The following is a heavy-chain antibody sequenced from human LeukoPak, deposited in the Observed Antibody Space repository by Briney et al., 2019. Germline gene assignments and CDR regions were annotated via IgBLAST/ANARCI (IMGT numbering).Heavy chain of an antibody. CDR1: GYTFTGYY. J-gene: IGHJ6*02. Sequence: ASVKVSCKASGYTFTGYYMNWVRQAPGQGLEWMGWINPNSGDTNYAQKFQGRVTMTRDTSISTAYMELSRLRSDDTAVYYCASQDPYYDILTGYYEYYYYGMDVWGQGTTVTVSS. CDR3: ASQDPYYDILTGYYEYYYYGMDV. D-gene: IGHD3-9*01. V-gene: IGHV1-2*02. CDR2: INPNSGDT.